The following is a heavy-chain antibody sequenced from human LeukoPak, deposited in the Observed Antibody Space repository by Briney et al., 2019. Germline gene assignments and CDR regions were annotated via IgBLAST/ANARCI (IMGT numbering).Heavy chain of an antibody. D-gene: IGHD3-10*01. V-gene: IGHV4-59*01. J-gene: IGHJ4*02. CDR1: GGSISSYY. CDR3: ARDPDGSGSPGE. Sequence: PSETLSLTCTVSGGSISSYYWSWIRQPPGKGLEWIGYIYYSGSTNYNPSLKSRVTISVDTSKSQFSLKLSSVTAADTAVYYCARDPDGSGSPGEWGQGTLVTVSS. CDR2: IYYSGST.